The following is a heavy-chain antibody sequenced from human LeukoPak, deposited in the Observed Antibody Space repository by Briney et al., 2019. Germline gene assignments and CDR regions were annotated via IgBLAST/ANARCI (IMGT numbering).Heavy chain of an antibody. CDR1: GFTVSSNY. J-gene: IGHJ4*02. CDR3: ARRSSGWYYFDY. Sequence: GGSLRLSCAASGFTVSSNYMSWVRQAPGKGLEWVSVICSGGSTYYADSVKGRFTISRDNSKNTLYLQMNSLRAEDTAVYYCARRSSGWYYFDYWGQGTLVTVSS. D-gene: IGHD6-19*01. CDR2: ICSGGST. V-gene: IGHV3-66*01.